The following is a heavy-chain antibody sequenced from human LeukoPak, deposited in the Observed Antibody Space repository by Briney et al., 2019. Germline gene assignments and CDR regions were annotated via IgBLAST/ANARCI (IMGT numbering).Heavy chain of an antibody. J-gene: IGHJ5*02. V-gene: IGHV3-21*01. CDR1: GFTFSGYS. CDR2: FGTRSTSI. D-gene: IGHD5-12*01. Sequence: GGSLRLSCTASGFTFSGYSMNWIRQAPGKGLEWVSSFGTRSTSIYHAGSVKGRFAISRDNAKDSLYLQMNSLRAEDTAVYYCARDGVGYGFDPWGQGTLVTVSS. CDR3: ARDGVGYGFDP.